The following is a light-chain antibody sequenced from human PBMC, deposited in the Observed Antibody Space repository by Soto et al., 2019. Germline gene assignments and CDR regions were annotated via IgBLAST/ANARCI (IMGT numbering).Light chain of an antibody. J-gene: IGKJ4*01. Sequence: EIVLTQSPGTLSLSPGERATLSCRASQSVSSSYLAWYQQKPGQAPRLLIYDASSRATGIPARFSGSGSGTYFTLTISRLEPEDVALYYCQQYGSSFTFGGGTKVEIK. CDR1: QSVSSSY. CDR3: QQYGSSFT. V-gene: IGKV3-20*01. CDR2: DAS.